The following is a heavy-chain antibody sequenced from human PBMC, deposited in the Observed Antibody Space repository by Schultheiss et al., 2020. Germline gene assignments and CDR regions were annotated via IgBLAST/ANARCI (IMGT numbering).Heavy chain of an antibody. CDR3: ARARTAEGYYGMDV. Sequence: SQTLSRTCTVSGGSISSGSYYWSWIRQPAGKGLEWIGRIYTSGSTNYNPSLKSRVTISADTSKNQFSLKLSSVTAADTAVYYCARARTAEGYYGMDVWGQGTTVTVSS. J-gene: IGHJ6*02. CDR2: IYTSGST. CDR1: GGSISSGSYY. D-gene: IGHD6-13*01. V-gene: IGHV4-61*02.